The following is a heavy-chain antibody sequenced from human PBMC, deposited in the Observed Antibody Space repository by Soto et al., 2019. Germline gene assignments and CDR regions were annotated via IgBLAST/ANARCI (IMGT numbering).Heavy chain of an antibody. V-gene: IGHV1-69*01. CDR1: GGTFSSYA. CDR2: IIPIFGTA. J-gene: IGHJ4*02. D-gene: IGHD2-2*02. Sequence: QVQLVQSGAEVKKPGSSVKVSCKASGGTFSSYAISWVRQAPGQGLEWMGGIIPIFGTANYAQKFQGRVTITADESTSTAYMELSSLRSEDTAVYYCARVGIGDCSSTSCYTDYFDYWGQGTLVTVSS. CDR3: ARVGIGDCSSTSCYTDYFDY.